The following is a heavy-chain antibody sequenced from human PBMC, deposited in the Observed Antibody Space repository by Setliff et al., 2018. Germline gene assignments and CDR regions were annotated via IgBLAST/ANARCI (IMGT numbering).Heavy chain of an antibody. J-gene: IGHJ3*02. CDR3: ARDQKGVVPAAMKAFDI. Sequence: SETLSLTCAVSGGSISSTNWWSWVRQPPGKGLEWIGEIYHSGSTNYNTSLKSRVTISVDKSKNQFSLKLSSVTAADTAVYYCARDQKGVVPAAMKAFDIWGQGTMVTVSS. V-gene: IGHV4-4*02. CDR2: IYHSGST. CDR1: GGSISSTNW. D-gene: IGHD2-2*01.